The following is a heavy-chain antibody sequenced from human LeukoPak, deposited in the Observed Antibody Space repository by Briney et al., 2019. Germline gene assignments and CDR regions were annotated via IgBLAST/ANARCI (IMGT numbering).Heavy chain of an antibody. CDR2: INPSGGGT. CDR1: GYTFISYF. Sequence: ASVKVSCKAAGYTFISYFMHWVRQAPGQGLEWMGIINPSGGGTTYAQEFQGRVTMTMDTPTRTAYMELSSLRSEDTAVYYCARERMPNAFDIWGQGTMVTVSS. D-gene: IGHD2-15*01. CDR3: ARERMPNAFDI. J-gene: IGHJ3*02. V-gene: IGHV1-46*01.